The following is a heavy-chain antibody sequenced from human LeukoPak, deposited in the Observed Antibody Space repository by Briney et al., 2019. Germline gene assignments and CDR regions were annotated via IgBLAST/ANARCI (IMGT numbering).Heavy chain of an antibody. D-gene: IGHD3-16*01. V-gene: IGHV1-2*02. Sequence: ASVKVSCKASGYTFTGYYMHWVRQAPGQGLEWMGWINPNSGGTNYAQKFQGRVTMTRNTSISTAYMELSSLRSEDTAVYYCARNYDYVWGSWGFDIWGQGTMVTVSS. J-gene: IGHJ3*02. CDR2: INPNSGGT. CDR1: GYTFTGYY. CDR3: ARNYDYVWGSWGFDI.